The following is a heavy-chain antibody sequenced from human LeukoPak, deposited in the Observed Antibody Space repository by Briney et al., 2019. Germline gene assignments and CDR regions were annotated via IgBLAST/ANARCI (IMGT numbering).Heavy chain of an antibody. CDR2: IVVGSGNT. J-gene: IGHJ3*02. D-gene: IGHD6-19*01. V-gene: IGHV1-58*02. CDR3: AADSGIAVAGSSVDAFDI. CDR1: GFTFTSSA. Sequence: GASVKVSCKASGFTFTSSAMQWVRQARGQRLEWIGWIVVGSGNTNYAQKFQERVTITRDMSTSTAYMELSSLRSEDTAAYYCAADSGIAVAGSSVDAFDIWGQGTMVTVSS.